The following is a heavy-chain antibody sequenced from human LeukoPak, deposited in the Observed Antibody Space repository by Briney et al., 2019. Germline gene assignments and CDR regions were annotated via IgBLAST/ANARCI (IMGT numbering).Heavy chain of an antibody. V-gene: IGHV3-23*01. CDR2: ISGNGGNT. J-gene: IGHJ4*02. Sequence: PGGSLRLSCAASGFNFNSYAMSWVRQAPGKGLEWVSGISGNGGNTYYADSVKGQFTISRDNSKNTLYLQMNSLRAEDTAVYYCAKDPRSSGYFDYWGQGTLVTVPS. CDR1: GFNFNSYA. CDR3: AKDPRSSGYFDY. D-gene: IGHD3-10*01.